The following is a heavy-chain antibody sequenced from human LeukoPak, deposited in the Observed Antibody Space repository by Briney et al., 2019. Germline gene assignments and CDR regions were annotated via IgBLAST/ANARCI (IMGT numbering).Heavy chain of an antibody. CDR3: AIHPYYYSSGSYSWFDY. D-gene: IGHD3-10*01. J-gene: IGHJ4*02. CDR1: GYSFISYW. V-gene: IGHV5-51*01. Sequence: PGESLKISCKGSGYSFISYWIGWVRQMPGKGLEWMGIIYPGDSDTRYSPSFQGQVTISADKSISTAYLQWSSLKASDTAMYYCAIHPYYYSSGSYSWFDYWGQGTLVTVSS. CDR2: IYPGDSDT.